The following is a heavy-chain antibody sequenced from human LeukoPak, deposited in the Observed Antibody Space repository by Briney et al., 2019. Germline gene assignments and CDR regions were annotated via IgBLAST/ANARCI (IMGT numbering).Heavy chain of an antibody. D-gene: IGHD3-9*01. CDR2: IVVGSGNT. V-gene: IGHV1-58*02. CDR3: AYDILTGYYEGENWFDP. J-gene: IGHJ5*02. CDR1: GFTFTSSA. Sequence: GTSVKVSCKASGFTFTSSAMQWVRQARGQRLEWIGWIVVGSGNTNYAQKFQERVTITRDMSTSTAYMELSSLRSEDTAVYYCAYDILTGYYEGENWFDPWGQGTLVTVSP.